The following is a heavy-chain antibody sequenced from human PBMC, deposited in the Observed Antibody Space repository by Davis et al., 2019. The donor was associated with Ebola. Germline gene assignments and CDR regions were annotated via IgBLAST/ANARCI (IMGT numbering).Heavy chain of an antibody. Sequence: ASVKVSCKASGYTFTGYYIHWVRQAPGQGLEWMGRIDSRNGDTKYAQKFQGRVTVTRDTSISTVYMELSSLRSEDTAVYYCAREANCGGDCYRQALFDPWGQGTLVTVSS. J-gene: IGHJ5*02. CDR2: IDSRNGDT. CDR3: AREANCGGDCYRQALFDP. D-gene: IGHD2-21*01. V-gene: IGHV1-2*06. CDR1: GYTFTGYY.